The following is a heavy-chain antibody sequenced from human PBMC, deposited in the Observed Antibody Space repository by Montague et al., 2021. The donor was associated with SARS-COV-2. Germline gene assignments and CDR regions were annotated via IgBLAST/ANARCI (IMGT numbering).Heavy chain of an antibody. Sequence: SETLSLTCTVYGGSISSSSYYWGWISQPPGKGLEWIGSIYYSGSTYYNPSLKSRVTISVDTSKNQFSLKLSSVTAADTAVYSCARFPTSYYYDSKAAPATPDAFDIWGQGTMVSVSS. D-gene: IGHD3-22*01. CDR3: ARFPTSYYYDSKAAPATPDAFDI. V-gene: IGHV4-39*01. CDR1: GGSISSSSYY. CDR2: IYYSGST. J-gene: IGHJ3*02.